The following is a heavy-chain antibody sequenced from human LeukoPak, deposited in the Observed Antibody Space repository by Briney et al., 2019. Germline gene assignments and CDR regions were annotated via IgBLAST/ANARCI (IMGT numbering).Heavy chain of an antibody. J-gene: IGHJ5*02. CDR3: AKDRLSSPTAPRLDP. CDR2: ISGSGGRT. D-gene: IGHD2/OR15-2a*01. CDR1: GFSFNDYA. V-gene: IGHV3-23*01. Sequence: PGGFLRLSCAASGFSFNDYAMSWDRQAPGKGLEWVSVISGSGGRTSYADSVKGRFTISRDNSKNTLYLQMNSLRAEDTALYYCAKDRLSSPTAPRLDPWGRGTQLTVSS.